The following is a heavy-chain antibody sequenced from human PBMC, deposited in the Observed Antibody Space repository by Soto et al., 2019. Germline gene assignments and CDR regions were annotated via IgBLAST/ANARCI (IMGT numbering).Heavy chain of an antibody. CDR3: ARREQSDYYYMDV. D-gene: IGHD6-19*01. CDR2: ISSNGVGT. CDR1: GFTFSNYA. V-gene: IGHV3-64*01. Sequence: EVQLVESGGGLVQPGGSLRLSCAASGFTFSNYAMDWVRQAPGKVLEYVSGISSNGVGTYYANSVKDRFTISRDNSKNTVYLQMGSLRADDMAVYYCARREQSDYYYMDVWGKGTSVTVSS. J-gene: IGHJ6*03.